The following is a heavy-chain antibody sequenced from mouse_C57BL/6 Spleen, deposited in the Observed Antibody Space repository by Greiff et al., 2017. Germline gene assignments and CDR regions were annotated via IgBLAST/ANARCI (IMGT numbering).Heavy chain of an antibody. J-gene: IGHJ3*01. Sequence: QVQLQQPGAELVRPGSSVKLSCKASGYTFTSYWMHWVKQRPIQGLEWIGNIDPSDSETHYNQKFKDKATLTVDKSSSTAYMQLSSLTSEDSAVYYCARGAYSNYEACFAYWGQGTLVTVSA. D-gene: IGHD2-5*01. V-gene: IGHV1-52*01. CDR3: ARGAYSNYEACFAY. CDR2: IDPSDSET. CDR1: GYTFTSYW.